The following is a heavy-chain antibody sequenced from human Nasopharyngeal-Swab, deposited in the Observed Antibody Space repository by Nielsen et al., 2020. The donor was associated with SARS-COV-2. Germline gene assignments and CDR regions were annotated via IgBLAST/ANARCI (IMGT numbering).Heavy chain of an antibody. D-gene: IGHD3-9*01. J-gene: IGHJ3*02. CDR1: GGSISSGSYY. CDR3: ASKRYYDILTGYGIDAFDI. Sequence: SETLSLTCTVSGGSISSGSYYWSWIRQPAGKGLEWIGRIYTSGSTNYNPSLKSRVTISVDTSKNQFSLKLSSVTAADTAVYYCASKRYYDILTGYGIDAFDIWGQGTMVTVSS. V-gene: IGHV4-61*02. CDR2: IYTSGST.